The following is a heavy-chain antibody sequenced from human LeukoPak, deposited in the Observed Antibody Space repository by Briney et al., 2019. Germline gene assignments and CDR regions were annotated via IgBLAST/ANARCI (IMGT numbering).Heavy chain of an antibody. CDR1: GFTFSSYA. Sequence: GGSLRLSCAASGFTFSSYAMHWVRQAPGKGLEWVAVISYDGSNKYYADSVKGRFTISRDNSKNTLYLQMNSLRAEDTAVYYCAKATTVTTRGAFDIWGQGTMVTVSS. CDR2: ISYDGSNK. CDR3: AKATTVTTRGAFDI. V-gene: IGHV3-30-3*01. J-gene: IGHJ3*02. D-gene: IGHD4-17*01.